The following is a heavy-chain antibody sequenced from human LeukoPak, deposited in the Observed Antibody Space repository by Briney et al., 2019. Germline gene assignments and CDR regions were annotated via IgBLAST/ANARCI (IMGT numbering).Heavy chain of an antibody. Sequence: NPPDTLSLTFAVGGGSIRTTNWRCWVRQPPGKGLEWIGEVHLSGATNYNPSLESRVSTSIDKSKNHLSLEVTSVTAADTAIYYCTRESGAFSPFGFWGQGTLLTVSS. V-gene: IGHV4-4*03. D-gene: IGHD1-26*01. CDR1: GGSIRTTNW. CDR3: TRESGAFSPFGF. J-gene: IGHJ4*02. CDR2: VHLSGAT.